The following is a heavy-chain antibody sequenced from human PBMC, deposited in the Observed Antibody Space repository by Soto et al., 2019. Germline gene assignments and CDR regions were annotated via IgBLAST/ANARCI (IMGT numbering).Heavy chain of an antibody. D-gene: IGHD3-10*01. Sequence: QVQLQESGPGLVKPSGTLSLTCAVSGGSISSSNWWSWVRQPPGKGLEWIGEIYHSGSTNYNPSPKIRVTISVDKSKNQFSLKLSSVTAADTAVYYCARDGYYYGSGSYSVSYGMDVWGQGTTVTVSS. CDR3: ARDGYYYGSGSYSVSYGMDV. V-gene: IGHV4-4*02. J-gene: IGHJ6*02. CDR2: IYHSGST. CDR1: GGSISSSNW.